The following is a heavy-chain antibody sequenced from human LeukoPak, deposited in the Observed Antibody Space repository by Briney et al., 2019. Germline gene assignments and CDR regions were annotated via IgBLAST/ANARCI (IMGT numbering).Heavy chain of an antibody. D-gene: IGHD1/OR15-1a*01. J-gene: IGHJ4*02. CDR2: VNPRNGAT. Sequence: ASVKVSCKASGYPFTGYYVHWVRQAPGHGLEWMGWVNPRNGATHSAQKFQGRVSMTGDTSITTAYMELSSLTSDDTAVYYCARAPMGTAPLYWGQGTLVTVSS. CDR1: GYPFTGYY. V-gene: IGHV1-2*02. CDR3: ARAPMGTAPLY.